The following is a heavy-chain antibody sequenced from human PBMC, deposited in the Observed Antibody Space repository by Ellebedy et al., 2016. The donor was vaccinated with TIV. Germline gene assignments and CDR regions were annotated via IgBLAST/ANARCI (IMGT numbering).Heavy chain of an antibody. J-gene: IGHJ4*02. Sequence: MPSETLSLTCTVSGGSISSSSYYWSWIRQSPGKGLEWIGYIYYSGCTYYNPSLKSRVTISVDTSKNQFSLKLSSVTAADTAVYYCARADYDILTGLDWGQGTLVTVSS. V-gene: IGHV4-30-4*01. CDR2: IYYSGCT. CDR1: GGSISSSSYY. CDR3: ARADYDILTGLD. D-gene: IGHD3-9*01.